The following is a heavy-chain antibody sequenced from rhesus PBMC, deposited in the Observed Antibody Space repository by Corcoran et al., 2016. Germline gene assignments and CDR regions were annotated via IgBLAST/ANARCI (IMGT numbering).Heavy chain of an antibody. V-gene: IGHV4-93*02. Sequence: QVQLQEPGPAVVKPSETLSLTCAVSGGSISSSNCWSWIRQSPGMGLDWMGVIYGGVGTPAHNPSLRSRVAISIDTSKNQFSLKLSSVTAADTAVYYCAGQEIRITIFGVVNKPFDYWGQGVLVTVSS. CDR1: GGSISSSNC. CDR3: AGQEIRITIFGVVNKPFDY. CDR2: IYGGVGTP. D-gene: IGHD3-3*01. J-gene: IGHJ4*01.